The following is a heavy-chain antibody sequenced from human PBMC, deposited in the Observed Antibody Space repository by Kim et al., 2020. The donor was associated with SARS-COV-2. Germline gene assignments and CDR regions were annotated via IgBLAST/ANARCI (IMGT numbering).Heavy chain of an antibody. CDR2: INPSGGST. CDR3: ARGPRVCAAAYCNWFDP. Sequence: ASVKVSCKASGYTFTSYYMHWVRQAPGQGLEWMGIINPSGGSTSYAQKFQGRVTMTRDTSTSTVYMELSSLRSEDTAVYYCARGPRVCAAAYCNWFDPWGQGTLVTVSS. V-gene: IGHV1-46*01. CDR1: GYTFTSYY. D-gene: IGHD6-13*01. J-gene: IGHJ5*02.